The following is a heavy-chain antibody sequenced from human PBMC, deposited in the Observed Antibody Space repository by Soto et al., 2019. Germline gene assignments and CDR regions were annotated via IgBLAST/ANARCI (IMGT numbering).Heavy chain of an antibody. CDR3: ARERVRSFDV. D-gene: IGHD3-9*01. V-gene: IGHV3-9*01. Sequence: VQLLESGGGLVRPGGSLRLSCAASGFTYDDYAMHWVRQAPGKGLEWISAITWNSVSVDYADSVKGRFTISRDNAKNSLYLPMNSLRPEDTAVYYCARERVRSFDVWGQGTLVTVSS. CDR1: GFTYDDYA. CDR2: ITWNSVSV. J-gene: IGHJ4*02.